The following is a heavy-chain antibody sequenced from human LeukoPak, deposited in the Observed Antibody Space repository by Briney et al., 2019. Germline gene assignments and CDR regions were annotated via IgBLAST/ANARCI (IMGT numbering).Heavy chain of an antibody. Sequence: GGSLRLSCAASGFTFGSYAMSWVRQAPGKGLEWVSGISGSGGSTYYGDSVKGRFTISRDNSKNTVYPQMNSLRADDTAVYYCARTRGSGWFGVFDYWGQGTLVTVSS. V-gene: IGHV3-23*01. D-gene: IGHD6-19*01. CDR2: ISGSGGST. CDR3: ARTRGSGWFGVFDY. J-gene: IGHJ4*02. CDR1: GFTFGSYA.